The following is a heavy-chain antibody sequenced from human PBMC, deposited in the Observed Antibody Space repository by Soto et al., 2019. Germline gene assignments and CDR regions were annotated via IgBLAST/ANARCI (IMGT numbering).Heavy chain of an antibody. CDR2: INAGNGNT. D-gene: IGHD2-2*01. V-gene: IGHV1-3*01. Sequence: GASVKVSCKASGYTFTSYAMHWVRQAPGQRLEWMGWINAGNGNTKYSQKFQGRVTITRDTSASTAYMELSSLRSEDTAVYYCALQSIGYCSSTSCYQGVPWGQGTLVTVSS. CDR3: ALQSIGYCSSTSCYQGVP. CDR1: GYTFTSYA. J-gene: IGHJ5*02.